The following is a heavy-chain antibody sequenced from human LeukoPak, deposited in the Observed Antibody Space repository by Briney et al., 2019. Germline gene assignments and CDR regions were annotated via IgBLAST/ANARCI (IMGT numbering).Heavy chain of an antibody. V-gene: IGHV3-21*01. J-gene: IGHJ6*03. Sequence: GGSLRLSCAASGFTFSNYSMNWVRQAPGKGLEWVSSISSLSSYIYYADSLKGRFTISRDNAKNSLYLQMNSLRAEDTAVYYCARGSSGSPFFSYYYYMDVWGKGTTVTISS. CDR2: ISSLSSYI. D-gene: IGHD1-26*01. CDR1: GFTFSNYS. CDR3: ARGSSGSPFFSYYYYMDV.